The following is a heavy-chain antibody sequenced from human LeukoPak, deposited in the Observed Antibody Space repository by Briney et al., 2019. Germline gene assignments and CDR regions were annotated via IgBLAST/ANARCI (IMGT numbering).Heavy chain of an antibody. D-gene: IGHD1-1*01. J-gene: IGHJ3*02. V-gene: IGHV3-53*01. Sequence: PGGSLRLSCAISGFSVSNYYMSWVRQAPGKGLEWVSLIRDSGETFYVDSVKGRFTVSRDNSKNTMYLQMNSLRVEDTAVYFCARDRRRLRGMNGDGDAFDIWGQGTMVTVSS. CDR2: IRDSGET. CDR3: ARDRRRLRGMNGDGDAFDI. CDR1: GFSVSNYY.